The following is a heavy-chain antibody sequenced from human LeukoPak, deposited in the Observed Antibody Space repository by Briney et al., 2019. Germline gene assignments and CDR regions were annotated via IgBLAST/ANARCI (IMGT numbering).Heavy chain of an antibody. CDR3: ARYCSSTSCHPVNYYYYYGMDV. D-gene: IGHD2-2*01. J-gene: IGHJ6*02. V-gene: IGHV1-18*01. CDR1: GYTFTGYG. CDR2: ISAYNGNT. Sequence: ASVKVSCKASGYTFTGYGISWVRQAPGQGLEWMGWISAYNGNTNYAQKLQGRVTMTTDTSTSTAYMELRSLRSDDTAVYYCARYCSSTSCHPVNYYYYYGMDVWGQGTTVTVSS.